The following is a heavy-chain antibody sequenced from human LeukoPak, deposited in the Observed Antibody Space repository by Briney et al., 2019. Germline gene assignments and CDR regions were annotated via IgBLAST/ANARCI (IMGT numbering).Heavy chain of an antibody. J-gene: IGHJ3*02. CDR2: IYYSGST. CDR3: ASGYCSSTSCYQADAFDI. D-gene: IGHD2-2*01. V-gene: IGHV4-30-4*08. Sequence: SQTLSLTCTVSGGSISSGDYYWNWIRQPPGKGLEWIGYIYYSGSTYYNPSLKSRVTISVDTSKNQFSLKLSSVTAADTAVYYCASGYCSSTSCYQADAFDIWGQGTMVTVSS. CDR1: GGSISSGDYY.